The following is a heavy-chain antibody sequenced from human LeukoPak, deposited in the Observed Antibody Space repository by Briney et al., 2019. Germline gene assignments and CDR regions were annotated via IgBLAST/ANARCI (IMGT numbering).Heavy chain of an antibody. CDR2: ISYDGSNK. D-gene: IGHD4-17*01. CDR1: GFTFSSYA. V-gene: IGHV3-30-3*01. Sequence: HPGGSLRLSCAASGFTFSSYAMHWVRQAPGKGLEWVAVISYDGSNKYYADSVKGRFTISRDNSKNTLYLQMNSLRAEDTAVYYCARAPSGDLTPVAVDYWGQGTLVTVSS. CDR3: ARAPSGDLTPVAVDY. J-gene: IGHJ4*02.